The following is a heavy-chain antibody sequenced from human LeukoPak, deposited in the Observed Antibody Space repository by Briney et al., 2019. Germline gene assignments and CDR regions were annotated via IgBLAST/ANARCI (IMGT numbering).Heavy chain of an antibody. V-gene: IGHV3-30*02. CDR3: AKVGYCSGRNCYQFDY. CDR1: GFTFSSYW. Sequence: PGGSLRLSCAASGFTFSSYWMSWVRQAPGKGLEWVAFIRYDGSNTHYADSVKGRFTISRDNSKNTLYLQMNSLRTEDTAVYYCAKVGYCSGRNCYQFDYWGQGTLVTVSS. CDR2: IRYDGSNT. D-gene: IGHD2-15*01. J-gene: IGHJ4*02.